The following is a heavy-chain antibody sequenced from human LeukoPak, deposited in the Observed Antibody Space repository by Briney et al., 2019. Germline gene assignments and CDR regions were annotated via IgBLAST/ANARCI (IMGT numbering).Heavy chain of an antibody. CDR3: AKVGSEETTGTTRFDY. CDR2: ISGRGGST. V-gene: IGHV3-23*01. J-gene: IGHJ4*02. CDR1: GFTFSSYA. Sequence: GGSLRLSCAASGFTFSSYAMGWVRQAPGKGVEWVSAISGRGGSTYYADSVKGRFTISRDNSKNTLYLQMNSLRAEDTAVYYCAKVGSEETTGTTRFDYWGQGTLVTVSS. D-gene: IGHD1-1*01.